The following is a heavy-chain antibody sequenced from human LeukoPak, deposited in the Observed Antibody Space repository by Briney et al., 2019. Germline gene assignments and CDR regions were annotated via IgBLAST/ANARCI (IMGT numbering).Heavy chain of an antibody. D-gene: IGHD3-22*01. J-gene: IGHJ3*02. V-gene: IGHV1-46*01. CDR3: ARHFVNHYDTNGDALDI. Sequence: ASVKVSCKASGYSFTSHYVHWVRQAPGQGLEWMGIIHPSGGNARYAQKFQGRLSMTRDTSTSTVYLELSRLTSEDTAVYYCARHFVNHYDTNGDALDIWGQGTMVSVSS. CDR2: IHPSGGNA. CDR1: GYSFTSHY.